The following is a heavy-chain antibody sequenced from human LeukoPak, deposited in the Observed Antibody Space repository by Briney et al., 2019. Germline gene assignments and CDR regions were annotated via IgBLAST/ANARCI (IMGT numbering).Heavy chain of an antibody. CDR3: ARQRIAAAGKYYFDY. D-gene: IGHD6-13*01. CDR2: INHSGGT. V-gene: IGHV4-34*01. J-gene: IGHJ4*02. Sequence: SETLSLTCAVYGGSFSGYYWSWIRQPPGKGLEWIGEINHSGGTNYNPSLKSRVTISVDTSKNQFSLKLSSVPAAETAVYYCARQRIAAAGKYYFDYWGQGTLVTVSS. CDR1: GGSFSGYY.